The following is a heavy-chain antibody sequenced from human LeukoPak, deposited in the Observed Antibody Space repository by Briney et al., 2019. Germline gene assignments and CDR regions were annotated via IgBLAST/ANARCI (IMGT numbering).Heavy chain of an antibody. D-gene: IGHD4-17*01. J-gene: IGHJ4*02. CDR1: GGSFSGYY. CDR2: INHSGST. CDR3: ARHGNYGEGY. Sequence: SETLSLTCAVYGGSFSGYYWSWIRQPPGKGLEWTGEINHSGSTNYNPSLKSRVTISVDTSKNQFSLKLSSVTAADTAVYYCARHGNYGEGYWGQGTLVTVSS. V-gene: IGHV4-34*01.